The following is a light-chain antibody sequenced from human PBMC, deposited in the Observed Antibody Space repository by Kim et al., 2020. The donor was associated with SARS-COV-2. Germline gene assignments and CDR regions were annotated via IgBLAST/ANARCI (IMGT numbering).Light chain of an antibody. Sequence: QSALTQPASVSGSPGQSITISCTGTTSDFGGYNYVSWYQQHPGKAPKLMIYEVNDRPPGVSNRFSGYKSGNTASLTISGLQAEDEADYYCSSYTSTSTRVFGTGTKVTVL. J-gene: IGLJ1*01. CDR3: SSYTSTSTRV. CDR2: EVN. V-gene: IGLV2-14*01. CDR1: TSDFGGYNY.